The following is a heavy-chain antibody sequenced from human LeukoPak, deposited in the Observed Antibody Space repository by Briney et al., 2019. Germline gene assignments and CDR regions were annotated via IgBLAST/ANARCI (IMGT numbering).Heavy chain of an antibody. CDR3: ARTVYGSSLEYYFDY. CDR2: IYYSGST. Sequence: SQTLSLTCTVSGGSISSGDFYWSWICQPPGKGLEWIGYIYYSGSTYYNPSLKSRLTISVDTSKNQFSLKLSSVTAADTAVYYCARTVYGSSLEYYFDYWGQGTLVTVSS. D-gene: IGHD4-17*01. J-gene: IGHJ4*02. V-gene: IGHV4-30-4*01. CDR1: GGSISSGDFY.